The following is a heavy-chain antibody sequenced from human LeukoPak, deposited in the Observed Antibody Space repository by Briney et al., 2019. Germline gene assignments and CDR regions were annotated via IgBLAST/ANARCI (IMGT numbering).Heavy chain of an antibody. J-gene: IGHJ4*02. V-gene: IGHV3-21*01. CDR2: ISSSSSYI. CDR3: ARARGPGVFDY. D-gene: IGHD2-8*01. Sequence: SGGSLRLSCAASGFTFSSYGMSWVRQAPGKGLEWVSSISSSSSYIYYADSVKGRFTISRDNAKNSLYLQMNSLRAEDTAVYYCARARGPGVFDYWGQGTLVTVSS. CDR1: GFTFSSYG.